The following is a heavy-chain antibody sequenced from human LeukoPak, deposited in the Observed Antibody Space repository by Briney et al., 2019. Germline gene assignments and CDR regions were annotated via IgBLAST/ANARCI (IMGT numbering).Heavy chain of an antibody. Sequence: SGGSLRLSCAGSGFTFSSYGMSWVRQAPGKGLEWVSAIRGTGTSTYYADSVKGRFTISRDNSKNTLYLQMNSLRAEDTAVYYCARDERYCSSTSCYSTAFDIWGQGTMVTVSS. CDR1: GFTFSSYG. V-gene: IGHV3-23*01. D-gene: IGHD2-2*02. J-gene: IGHJ3*02. CDR2: IRGTGTST. CDR3: ARDERYCSSTSCYSTAFDI.